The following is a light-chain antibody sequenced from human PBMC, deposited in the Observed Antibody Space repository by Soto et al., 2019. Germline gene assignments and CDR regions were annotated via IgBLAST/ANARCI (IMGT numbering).Light chain of an antibody. Sequence: EIVLTQSPGTLSLSPGERVTLSCRASQSVSSPYLAWYQQKPGQAPRLLIYGASSRATGIPDRFSGSGSGTDFTLTISRLEPEDFAVYYCQRYDISPFPFGQGTKLEIK. CDR3: QRYDISPFP. J-gene: IGKJ2*01. V-gene: IGKV3-20*01. CDR1: QSVSSPY. CDR2: GAS.